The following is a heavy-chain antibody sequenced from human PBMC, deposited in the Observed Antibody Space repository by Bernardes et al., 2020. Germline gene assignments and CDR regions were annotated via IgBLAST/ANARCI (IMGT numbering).Heavy chain of an antibody. CDR2: INHSGST. D-gene: IGHD5-18*01. V-gene: IGHV4-34*01. CDR3: ARSSQINTAMVQSGWFDP. CDR1: GGSFSGYY. J-gene: IGHJ5*02. Sequence: SETLSLTCAVYGGSFSGYYWSWIRQPPGKGLEWIGEINHSGSTNYNPSLKSRVTISVDTSKNQFSLKLSSVTAADTAVYYCARSSQINTAMVQSGWFDPWGQGTLVTVSS.